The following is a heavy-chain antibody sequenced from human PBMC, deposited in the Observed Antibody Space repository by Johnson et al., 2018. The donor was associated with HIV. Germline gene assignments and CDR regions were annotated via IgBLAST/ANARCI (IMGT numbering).Heavy chain of an antibody. D-gene: IGHD6-6*01. CDR1: GFTFSSYD. CDR3: ARDRTLWQLVRPGGAFDI. V-gene: IGHV3-13*01. J-gene: IGHJ3*02. CDR2: IGTAGDT. Sequence: VQLVESGGGLVQPGGSLRLSCAASGFTFSSYDMHWVRQATGKGLEWVSAIGTAGDTYYPGSVKGRFTISRDNSKNTLYLQMNSLRAEDTAVYYCARDRTLWQLVRPGGAFDIWGQGTMVTVSS.